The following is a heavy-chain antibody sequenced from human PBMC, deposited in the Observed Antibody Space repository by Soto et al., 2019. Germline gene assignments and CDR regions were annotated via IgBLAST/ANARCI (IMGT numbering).Heavy chain of an antibody. Sequence: QVQLVQSGAEVKKPGSSVKVSCKASGGTFSSYAISWVRQAPGQGLEWMGGIIPIFGTANYAQKFQGRVTITADESTSTAYMELRSLRSEDTAVYYCARTPCGGDCYSGSRYGMDVWGQGTTVTVSS. J-gene: IGHJ6*02. CDR1: GGTFSSYA. D-gene: IGHD2-21*02. V-gene: IGHV1-69*12. CDR2: IIPIFGTA. CDR3: ARTPCGGDCYSGSRYGMDV.